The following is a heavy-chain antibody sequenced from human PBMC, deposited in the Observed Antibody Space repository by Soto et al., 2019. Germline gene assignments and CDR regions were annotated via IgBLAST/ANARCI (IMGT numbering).Heavy chain of an antibody. J-gene: IGHJ4*02. CDR3: ARQTIDY. CDR1: GFTFNNYG. CDR2: IWHDGSNR. V-gene: IGHV3-33*03. Sequence: GSLRLSCAASGFTFNNYGMHWVRQAPGKGLEWVAGIWHDGSNRYYVDSVKGRFTISRDNSKNTLYLQMNSLRAEDTAVYYCARQTIDYWGQGTLVTVSS.